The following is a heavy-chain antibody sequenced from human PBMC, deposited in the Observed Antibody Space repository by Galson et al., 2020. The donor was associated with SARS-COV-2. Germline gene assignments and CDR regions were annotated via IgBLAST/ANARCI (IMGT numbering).Heavy chain of an antibody. D-gene: IGHD6-19*01. Sequence: GESLKISCAASGFTFSSYSMNWVRQAPGKGLEWVSSISSSYRYIYYADSVKGRFTISRDNAKNSLFLQMNSLRVDDTAVYYCARDLPTQPGCWGQGTLVTVSS. CDR1: GFTFSSYS. V-gene: IGHV3-21*01. CDR2: ISSSYRYI. CDR3: ARDLPTQPGC. J-gene: IGHJ4*02.